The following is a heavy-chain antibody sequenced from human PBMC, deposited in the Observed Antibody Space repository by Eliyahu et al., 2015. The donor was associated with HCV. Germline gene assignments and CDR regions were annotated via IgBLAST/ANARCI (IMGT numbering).Heavy chain of an antibody. CDR2: ISSSGSTI. D-gene: IGHD2-15*01. V-gene: IGHV3-48*03. J-gene: IGHJ6*02. CDR3: AREGCSGGSCYPPNYYYGMDV. CDR1: GFTFSSXE. Sequence: EVQLVESGGGLVQPGGSLRLSCAASGFTFSSXEMNWXRQAPGKGLEWVSYISSSGSTIYYADSVKGRFTISRDNAKNSLYLQMNSLRAEDTAVYYCAREGCSGGSCYPPNYYYGMDVWGQGTTVTVSS.